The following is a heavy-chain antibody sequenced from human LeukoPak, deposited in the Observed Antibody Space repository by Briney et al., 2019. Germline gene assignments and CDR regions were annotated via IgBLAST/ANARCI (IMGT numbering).Heavy chain of an antibody. CDR3: ARRVTMSASGVPDTWLDP. CDR2: ISYSEGT. D-gene: IGHD2-8*01. CDR1: GGSISNYY. V-gene: IGHV4-59*08. Sequence: SETLSLTCTVSGGSISNYYWNWIRQPPGKGLEWVGHISYSEGTKYNPSLQSRVTISMDMSRNQFSLNLSSVTAADTAIYYCARRVTMSASGVPDTWLDPWGQGILVTVSS. J-gene: IGHJ5*02.